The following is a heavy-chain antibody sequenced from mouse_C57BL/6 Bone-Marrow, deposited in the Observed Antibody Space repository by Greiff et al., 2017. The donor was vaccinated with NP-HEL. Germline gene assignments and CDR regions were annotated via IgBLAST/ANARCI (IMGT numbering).Heavy chain of an antibody. D-gene: IGHD2-2*01. CDR3: TKSSLWLRRGGYAMDY. J-gene: IGHJ4*01. V-gene: IGHV2-5*01. CDR2: IWRGGST. CDR1: GFSLTSYG. Sequence: QVQLQQSGPGLVQPSQSLSITCTVSGFSLTSYGVHWVRQSPGKGLEWLGVIWRGGSTDYNAAFMSRLSITKDNSKSQVFIKMNSLQADDTAIYYCTKSSLWLRRGGYAMDYWGQGTSVTVSS.